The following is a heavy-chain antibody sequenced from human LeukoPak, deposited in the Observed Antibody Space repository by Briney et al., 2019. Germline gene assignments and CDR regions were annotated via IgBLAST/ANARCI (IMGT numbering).Heavy chain of an antibody. CDR2: IYPGDSDT. D-gene: IGHD6-13*01. CDR3: ARRAYSSSWYFDY. CDR1: GYSFTNYW. J-gene: IGHJ4*02. V-gene: IGHV5-51*01. Sequence: GESLKISCKGSGYSFTNYWIGWVRQMPGKGLEWPGIIYPGDSDTRYNPSFQGQVTISADKSINTAYLQWSSLKASDTAMYYCARRAYSSSWYFDYWGQVTPVTVSS.